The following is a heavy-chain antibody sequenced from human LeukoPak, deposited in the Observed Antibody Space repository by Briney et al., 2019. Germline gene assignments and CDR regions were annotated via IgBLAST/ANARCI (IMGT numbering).Heavy chain of an antibody. D-gene: IGHD2-2*01. J-gene: IGHJ4*02. CDR1: GFTFSSYS. Sequence: GGSLRLSCAASGFTFSSYSMNWVRQAPGKGLEWVSTISASGDNTYYAGSVKGRFTISRDNSKNTLYLQMDSLRAEDTAVYYCAKRFCSATRCFHFDYWGQGTLVTVSS. V-gene: IGHV3-23*01. CDR2: ISASGDNT. CDR3: AKRFCSATRCFHFDY.